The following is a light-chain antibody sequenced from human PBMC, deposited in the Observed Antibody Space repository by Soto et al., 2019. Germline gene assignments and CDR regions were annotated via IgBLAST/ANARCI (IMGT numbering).Light chain of an antibody. CDR1: QSVSSN. V-gene: IGKV3-15*01. Sequence: EIVMTQSPATLSVSPGERATLSCRASQSVSSNLAWYQQKPGQAPRLLIYGASTRAPGIPARFSGSGSGTAFTITISSLQYEDFAVYYCNQYHSCPPTFGQGTKVEIK. CDR3: NQYHSCPPT. J-gene: IGKJ1*01. CDR2: GAS.